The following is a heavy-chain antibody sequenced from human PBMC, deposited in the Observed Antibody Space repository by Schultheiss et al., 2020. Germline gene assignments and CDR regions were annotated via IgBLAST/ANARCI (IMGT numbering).Heavy chain of an antibody. CDR1: GGSISSGGYY. V-gene: IGHV4-61*08. CDR3: ARAEDSYYYYGMDV. Sequence: SQTLSLTCTVSGGSISSGGYYWSWIRQPPGKGLEWIGYIYYSGSTNYNPSLKSRVTISVDTSKNQFSLKLSSVTAADTAVYYCARAEDSYYYYGMDVWGQGTTVTVSS. CDR2: IYYSGST. J-gene: IGHJ6*02.